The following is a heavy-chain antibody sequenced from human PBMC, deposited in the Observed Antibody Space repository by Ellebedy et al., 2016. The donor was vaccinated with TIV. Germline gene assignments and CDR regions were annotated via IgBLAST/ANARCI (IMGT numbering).Heavy chain of an antibody. CDR2: INPNSCGT. Sequence: AASVKVSCKASGYTFTGYYMHWVRQAPGQGLAWMGCINPNSCGTNYAQKFQGRVPMTRDTSISTAYMELSRLRSNDTAVYYGARISGSPLGYWGQGTLVTVSS. D-gene: IGHD5-12*01. CDR1: GYTFTGYY. CDR3: ARISGSPLGY. J-gene: IGHJ4*02. V-gene: IGHV1-2*02.